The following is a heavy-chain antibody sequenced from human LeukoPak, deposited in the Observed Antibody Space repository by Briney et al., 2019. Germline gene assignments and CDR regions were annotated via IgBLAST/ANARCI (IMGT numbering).Heavy chain of an antibody. CDR3: ATTVVHVAFDI. Sequence: ASVTVSCKVSGYTLTELSIHWVRQAPGKGLEWMGGFDSEDGEIVYAQKFQGRVTMTEDTSSDTAYMEPSSLRSEDTAVYYCATTVVHVAFDIWGQGTMVTVSS. J-gene: IGHJ3*02. V-gene: IGHV1-24*01. CDR2: FDSEDGEI. D-gene: IGHD3-22*01. CDR1: GYTLTELS.